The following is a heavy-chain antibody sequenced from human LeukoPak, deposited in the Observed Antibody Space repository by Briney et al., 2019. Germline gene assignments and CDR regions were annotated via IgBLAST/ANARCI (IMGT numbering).Heavy chain of an antibody. D-gene: IGHD3-9*01. CDR1: GGSISSSSYY. J-gene: IGHJ5*02. CDR3: ARGTILTGYYGWFDP. Sequence: PSETLSLTCTVSGGSISSSSYYWGWIRQPPGKGLEWIGSIYYSGSTYYNPSLKSRVSISVDTSKNQFSLKLSSVTAADTAVYYCARGTILTGYYGWFDPWGQGTLVTVSS. V-gene: IGHV4-39*01. CDR2: IYYSGST.